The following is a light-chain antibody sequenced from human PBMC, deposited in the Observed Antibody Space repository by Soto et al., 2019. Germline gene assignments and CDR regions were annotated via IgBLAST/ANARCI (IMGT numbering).Light chain of an antibody. CDR3: TAYAGRNTVE. V-gene: IGLV2-8*01. CDR2: EVS. J-gene: IGLJ3*02. CDR1: SSDAGNYNY. Sequence: QSALTQPPSASGSPGQSVAISCTGTSSDAGNYNYVSWYQQHPGKAPKLVIYEVSKRPSGVPDRFSGSNSGNTASLTVSGLQAEDEAEYYFTAYAGRNTVEFGGGTKLTVL.